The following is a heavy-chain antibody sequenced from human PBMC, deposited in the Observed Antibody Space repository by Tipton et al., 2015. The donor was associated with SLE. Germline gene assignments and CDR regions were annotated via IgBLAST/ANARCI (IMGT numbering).Heavy chain of an antibody. Sequence: SGFTFSSYGMHWARQAPGKGLEWVAVIWYDGSNKYYADSVKGRFTISRDNSKNTLYLQMNSLRAEDTAMYYCAKDVSRWELLWYFDLWGRGTLVTVSS. CDR2: IWYDGSNK. V-gene: IGHV3-33*06. D-gene: IGHD1-26*01. CDR3: AKDVSRWELLWYFDL. CDR1: GFTFSSYG. J-gene: IGHJ2*01.